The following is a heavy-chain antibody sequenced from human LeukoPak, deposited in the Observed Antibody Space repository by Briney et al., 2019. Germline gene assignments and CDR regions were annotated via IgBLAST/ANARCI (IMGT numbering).Heavy chain of an antibody. CDR3: ATVLHTSMTTWAAFDT. Sequence: GGSLRLSCAASGLTFSNFAMTWVRQTPGKGLEWVSALSASGGGTFYAPSVKGRFTISRDNSKNTVFLQMNNLRAEDTALYYCATVLHTSMTTWAAFDTWGQGTMVTVSS. CDR1: GLTFSNFA. V-gene: IGHV3-23*01. J-gene: IGHJ3*02. CDR2: LSASGGGT. D-gene: IGHD5-18*01.